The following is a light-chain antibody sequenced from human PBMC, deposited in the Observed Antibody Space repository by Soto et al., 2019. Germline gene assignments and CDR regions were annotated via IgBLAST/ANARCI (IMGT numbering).Light chain of an antibody. CDR3: SSYTSSRTLV. V-gene: IGLV2-14*01. CDR1: SSDVGGHNY. Sequence: HSVLTQPASVSGSPGQSITISCTGTSSDVGGHNYASWYQQHPGKARKLIIYEVSNRPSGVSNRLSGSKSDNTASLTISGLQTDDEADYYCSSYTSSRTLVFGTGTKVTVL. CDR2: EVS. J-gene: IGLJ1*01.